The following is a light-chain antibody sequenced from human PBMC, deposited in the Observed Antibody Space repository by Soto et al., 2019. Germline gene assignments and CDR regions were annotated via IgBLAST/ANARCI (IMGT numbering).Light chain of an antibody. CDR1: SSDVGGYNY. Sequence: QSALTQPASVSGSPGQSITISCTGTSSDVGGYNYVSWYQQHPGKAPKLMIYEVSNRPSGVSNRFSGSKSGNTASLTISGLQAEDEADYYCSSYTSSISWAFGGGTKLTVL. J-gene: IGLJ3*02. V-gene: IGLV2-14*01. CDR3: SSYTSSISWA. CDR2: EVS.